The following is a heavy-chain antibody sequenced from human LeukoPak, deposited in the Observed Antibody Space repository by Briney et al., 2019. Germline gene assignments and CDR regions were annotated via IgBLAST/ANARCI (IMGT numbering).Heavy chain of an antibody. CDR1: SGSISTYY. CDR2: IYYSGTS. CDR3: ARARVQRIGYSSSWYPSDAFDI. D-gene: IGHD6-13*01. J-gene: IGHJ3*02. V-gene: IGHV4-59*12. Sequence: KPSETLSLTCTVSSGSISTYYWSWIRQPPGKGLECIGYIYYSGTSNYNPSLRSRATISVDASKNQFSLQLNSVTPEDTAVYYCARARVQRIGYSSSWYPSDAFDIWGQGTMVTVSS.